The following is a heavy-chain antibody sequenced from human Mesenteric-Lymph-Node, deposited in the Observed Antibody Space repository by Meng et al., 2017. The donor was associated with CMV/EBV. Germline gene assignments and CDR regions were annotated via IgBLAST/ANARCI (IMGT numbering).Heavy chain of an antibody. D-gene: IGHD2-2*02. CDR2: IRYDGSNK. Sequence: GGSLRLSCAASGFTFSSYGMHWVRQAPGKGLEWVAFIRYDGSNKYYADYVKGRFTISRDNSKNTLYLQMNSLRAEDTAVYYCAKDQCSSTSCYTVFSGYYYYGMDVWGQGTTVTVSS. V-gene: IGHV3-30*02. CDR3: AKDQCSSTSCYTVFSGYYYYGMDV. CDR1: GFTFSSYG. J-gene: IGHJ6*02.